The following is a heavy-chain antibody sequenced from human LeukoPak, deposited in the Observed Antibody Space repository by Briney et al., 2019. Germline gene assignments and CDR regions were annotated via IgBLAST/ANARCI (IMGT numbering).Heavy chain of an antibody. D-gene: IGHD6-13*01. CDR2: ISYDGSNK. J-gene: IGHJ6*02. CDR3: ARGTRSYSSSWHYYYYYGMDV. V-gene: IGHV3-30-3*01. Sequence: PGGSLRLSCAASGFTLSSYAMHWVRQAPGKGLEWVAVISYDGSNKYYADSVKGRFTISRDNSKNTLYLQMNSLRAEDTAVYYCARGTRSYSSSWHYYYYYGMDVWGQGTTVTVSS. CDR1: GFTLSSYA.